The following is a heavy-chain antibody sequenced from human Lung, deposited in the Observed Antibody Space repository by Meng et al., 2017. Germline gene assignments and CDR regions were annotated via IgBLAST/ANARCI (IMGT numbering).Heavy chain of an antibody. V-gene: IGHV3-74*03. Sequence: VGSGGSLVRPGGSPRLSCAASGFTFRSYWMHWGRQAPGKGLVWVSRIRGDGGSIVYADSVKGRFTISRDNAKNTLFLQMNSLRAEDTAVYYCARESGYFEYWGQGILVTVSS. CDR2: IRGDGGSI. CDR1: GFTFRSYW. J-gene: IGHJ4*02. CDR3: ARESGYFEY.